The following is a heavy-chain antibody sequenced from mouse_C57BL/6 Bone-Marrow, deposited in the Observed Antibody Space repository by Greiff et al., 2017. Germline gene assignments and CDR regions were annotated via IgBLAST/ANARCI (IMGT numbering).Heavy chain of an antibody. J-gene: IGHJ4*01. V-gene: IGHV5-6*01. CDR1: GFTFSSYG. CDR3: ASPYRGDAMDY. Sequence: EVHLVESGGDLVKPGGSLKLSCAASGFTFSSYGMSWVRQTPDKRLEWVATISSGGSYTYYPDSVKGRFTISRDNAKNTLYLQMSSLKSEDTAMYYCASPYRGDAMDYWGQGTSVTVSS. CDR2: ISSGGSYT. D-gene: IGHD2-14*01.